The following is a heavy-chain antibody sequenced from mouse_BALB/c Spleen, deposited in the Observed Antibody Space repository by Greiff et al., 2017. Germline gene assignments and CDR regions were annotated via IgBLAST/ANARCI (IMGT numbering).Heavy chain of an antibody. V-gene: IGHV5-4*02. CDR2: ISDGGSYT. CDR1: GFTFSDYY. Sequence: EVMLVESGGGLVQPGGSLKLSCAASGFTFSDYYMYWVRQTPEKRLEWVATISDGGSYTYYPDSVKGRFTISRDNAKNNLYLQMSSLKSEDTAMYYCARDRNYYGSSLARYFDVWGAGTTVTVSS. CDR3: ARDRNYYGSSLARYFDV. D-gene: IGHD1-1*01. J-gene: IGHJ1*01.